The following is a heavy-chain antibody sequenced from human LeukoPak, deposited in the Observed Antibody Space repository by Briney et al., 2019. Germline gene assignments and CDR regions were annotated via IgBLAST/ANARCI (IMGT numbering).Heavy chain of an antibody. CDR1: GGAFSSYA. J-gene: IGHJ4*02. CDR2: IIPILGIA. Sequence: ASVKVSCKASGGAFSSYAISWVRQAPGQGLEWMGRIIPILGIANYAQKFQGRVTITADKSTSTAYMELSSLRSEDTAVYYCARDDDILTGDYWGQGTLVTVSS. D-gene: IGHD3-9*01. CDR3: ARDDDILTGDY. V-gene: IGHV1-69*04.